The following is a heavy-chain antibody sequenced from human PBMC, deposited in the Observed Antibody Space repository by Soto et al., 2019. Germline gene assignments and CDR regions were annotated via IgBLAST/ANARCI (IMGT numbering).Heavy chain of an antibody. D-gene: IGHD5-12*01. V-gene: IGHV4-30-4*01. Sequence: QVQLQESGPGLVKPSQTLSLTCTVSGGSISSGDYYWSWIRQPPGKGLEWIGYIYYSGSTYYNPSLKRRGTISVDTSKNQFSLKLSSVTAADTAVYYCAREISGMATTHFDYWGQGTLVTVSS. CDR1: GGSISSGDYY. CDR2: IYYSGST. CDR3: AREISGMATTHFDY. J-gene: IGHJ4*02.